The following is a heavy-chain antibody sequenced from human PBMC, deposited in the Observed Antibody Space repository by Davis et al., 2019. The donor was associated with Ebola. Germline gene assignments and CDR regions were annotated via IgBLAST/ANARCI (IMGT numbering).Heavy chain of an antibody. D-gene: IGHD1-1*01. V-gene: IGHV4-59*11. CDR1: GASINSHY. CDR3: ARDRKRNDYDSYFDY. Sequence: SETLSLTCSVSGASINSHYWGWIRQPPGGGLDWIAYIYYSGSANYNPFLRSRVTTSIDTSKNQFSLRLTSLSAADTALYYCARDRKRNDYDSYFDYWGQGTLVTVSS. CDR2: IYYSGSA. J-gene: IGHJ4*02.